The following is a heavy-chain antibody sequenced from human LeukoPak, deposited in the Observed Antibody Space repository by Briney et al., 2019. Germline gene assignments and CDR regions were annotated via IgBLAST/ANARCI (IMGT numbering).Heavy chain of an antibody. CDR3: AREAEGRFLETYYYYMDV. CDR1: GFTFSSYA. J-gene: IGHJ6*03. D-gene: IGHD3-3*01. CDR2: ISGSCGST. Sequence: GGSLRLSCAASGFTFSSYAMSWVRQAPGKGLEWVSVISGSCGSTYYADSVKGRFTISRDNSKNTLYLQMNSLRAEDTAVYYCAREAEGRFLETYYYYMDVWGKGTTVTVSS. V-gene: IGHV3-23*01.